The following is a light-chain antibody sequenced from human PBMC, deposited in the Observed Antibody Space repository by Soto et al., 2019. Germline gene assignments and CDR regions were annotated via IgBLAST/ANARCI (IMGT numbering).Light chain of an antibody. CDR3: SSYTSSSTWV. J-gene: IGLJ3*02. V-gene: IGLV2-14*01. CDR2: EVT. Sequence: QSALTQPASVSGSPGQSITISCTGTSSDIGGYNYVSWYQQHPGKAPKLMIYEVTNRPSGVSNRFSGSKSGNTASLTISGLQAEDEAIYCCSSYTSSSTWVFGGGTKLTVL. CDR1: SSDIGGYNY.